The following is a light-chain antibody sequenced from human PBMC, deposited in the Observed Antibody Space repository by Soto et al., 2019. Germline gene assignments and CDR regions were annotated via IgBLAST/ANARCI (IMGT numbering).Light chain of an antibody. CDR3: AAWDDSLNGLV. V-gene: IGLV1-44*01. Sequence: QSVLTQPPSASGTPGQRVTISCSGSSSTIGSNTVNWYQQLPGTAPKLLIYSNNQRPSGVPDRFSGSKSGTSASLAISGLQSEDEADYYCAAWDDSLNGLVFGTGTKVTVL. J-gene: IGLJ1*01. CDR2: SNN. CDR1: SSTIGSNT.